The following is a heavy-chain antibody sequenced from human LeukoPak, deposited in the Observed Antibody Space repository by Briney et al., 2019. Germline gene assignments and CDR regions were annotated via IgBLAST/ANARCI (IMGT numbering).Heavy chain of an antibody. V-gene: IGHV3-23*01. D-gene: IGHD3-3*01. CDR1: GFTFSSYA. CDR2: ISGSGGST. CDR3: AKDLFFRFLEWLREDAFDI. J-gene: IGHJ3*02. Sequence: PGGSLRLSCAASGFTFSSYAMSWVRQAPGKGLEWVSAISGSGGSTYYADSVKGRFTISRDNSKNTLYLQMNSLRAEDTAVYYCAKDLFFRFLEWLREDAFDIWGQGTMVTVSS.